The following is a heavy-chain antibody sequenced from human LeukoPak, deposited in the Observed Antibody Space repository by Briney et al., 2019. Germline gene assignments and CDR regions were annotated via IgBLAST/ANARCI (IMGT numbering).Heavy chain of an antibody. V-gene: IGHV4-61*01. D-gene: IGHD5-18*01. CDR2: IYYSGTT. Sequence: SESLSLTCTVSAGSVSSASYYWGWIRQPPGKGLEWLGYIYYSGTTNYHPSLKSRVTISVDTSKNQFSLKLSSVTAADTAVYYCARVGGRFNYGYYFDYWGQGTLVTVSS. CDR1: AGSVSSASYY. J-gene: IGHJ4*02. CDR3: ARVGGRFNYGYYFDY.